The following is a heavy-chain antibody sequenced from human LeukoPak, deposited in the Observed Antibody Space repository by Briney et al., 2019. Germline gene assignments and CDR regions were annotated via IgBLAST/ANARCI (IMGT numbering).Heavy chain of an antibody. CDR3: ARDGFLEWLASGGNAFDI. CDR1: GYTFTDYE. CDR2: ISAYNGNT. Sequence: SVKVSCKTSGYTFTDYEINWVRQAPGQGLEWMGWISAYNGNTNYAQKLQGRVTMTTDTSTSTAYMELRSLRSDDTAVYYCARDGFLEWLASGGNAFDIWGQGTMVTVSS. V-gene: IGHV1-18*04. D-gene: IGHD3-3*01. J-gene: IGHJ3*02.